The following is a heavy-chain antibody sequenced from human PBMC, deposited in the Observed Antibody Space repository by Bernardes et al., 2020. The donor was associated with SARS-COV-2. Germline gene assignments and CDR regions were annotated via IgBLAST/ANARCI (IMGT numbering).Heavy chain of an antibody. D-gene: IGHD6-6*01. CDR1: GLTIGDYY. Sequence: GGSLRLSRAVSGLTIGDYYMSWIRQAPGRGLEWVSYITTSGYTNYADSVRGRFTVSRDNAKNSLILQMNRLRAEDTAVYYCAIEGASNVFDLWGQGTMVNVSS. V-gene: IGHV3-11*06. J-gene: IGHJ3*01. CDR2: ITTSGYT. CDR3: AIEGASNVFDL.